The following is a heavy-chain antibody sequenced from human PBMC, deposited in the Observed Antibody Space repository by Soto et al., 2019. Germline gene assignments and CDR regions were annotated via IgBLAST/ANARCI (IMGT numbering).Heavy chain of an antibody. CDR2: IYYSGTT. Sequence: SETLSLTCTVSGDTIGSGTYYWGWVRQPPEKGLEWVGSIYYSGTTYYKPALKSRVTISADTPKNQFSLKLTSVTAADTAIYYCARLHSSVPRGYFDHWGKGILVTVSS. D-gene: IGHD4-4*01. CDR3: ARLHSSVPRGYFDH. V-gene: IGHV4-39*01. CDR1: GDTIGSGTYY. J-gene: IGHJ4*02.